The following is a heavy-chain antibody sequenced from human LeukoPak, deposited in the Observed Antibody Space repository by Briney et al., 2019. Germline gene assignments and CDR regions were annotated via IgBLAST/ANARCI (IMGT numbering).Heavy chain of an antibody. J-gene: IGHJ4*02. CDR2: IIPIFGTA. Sequence: GASVKVSCKASGYTFTSYGISWVRQAPGQGLEWMGGIIPIFGTANYAQKFQGRVTITTDESTSTAYMELSSLRSEDTAVYYCARGRGWYLDFDYWGQGTLVTVSS. D-gene: IGHD6-19*01. CDR3: ARGRGWYLDFDY. V-gene: IGHV1-69*05. CDR1: GYTFTSYG.